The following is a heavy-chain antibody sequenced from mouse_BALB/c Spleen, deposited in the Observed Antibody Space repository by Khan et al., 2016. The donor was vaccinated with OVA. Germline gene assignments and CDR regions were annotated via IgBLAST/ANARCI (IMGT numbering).Heavy chain of an antibody. J-gene: IGHJ3*01. CDR1: GFTFTSYW. CDR3: VNRGSRSAWFTY. Sequence: QVRLQQSGAELAKPGASVKMSCKASGFTFTSYWMHWLKQRPGQGLEWIGYINPNTDYTEYNQKFKDKATLTADKSSSTAYMQLTSLTSEDSAVYYCVNRGSRSAWFTYWGRGTLVTVSA. CDR2: INPNTDYT. V-gene: IGHV1-7*01. D-gene: IGHD1-1*01.